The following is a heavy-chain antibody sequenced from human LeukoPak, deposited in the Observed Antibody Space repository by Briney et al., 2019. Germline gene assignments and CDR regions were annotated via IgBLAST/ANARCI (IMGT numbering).Heavy chain of an antibody. Sequence: GGSLRLSCAASGFTFSSYGMHWVRQAPGKGLEWVAVIWYDGGNKYYADSVKGRFTISRDNSKNTLYLQMNSLRAEDTAVYYCARGGYSYGYQFDYWGQGTLVTVSS. D-gene: IGHD5-18*01. V-gene: IGHV3-33*01. J-gene: IGHJ4*02. CDR1: GFTFSSYG. CDR3: ARGGYSYGYQFDY. CDR2: IWYDGGNK.